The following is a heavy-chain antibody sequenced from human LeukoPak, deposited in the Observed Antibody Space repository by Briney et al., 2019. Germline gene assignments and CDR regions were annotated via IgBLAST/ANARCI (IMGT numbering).Heavy chain of an antibody. V-gene: IGHV4-39*01. CDR1: GGSISSSSYY. CDR3: ARHGSSGRVFHWFDP. D-gene: IGHD3-10*01. Sequence: PSETLSLTCTVSGGSISSSSYYWGWIRQPPGKGLEWIVSIYYSGSTYYNPSLKSRVTISVDTSKNQFSLKLSSVTAADTAVYYCARHGSSGRVFHWFDPWGQGTLVTVSS. J-gene: IGHJ5*02. CDR2: IYYSGST.